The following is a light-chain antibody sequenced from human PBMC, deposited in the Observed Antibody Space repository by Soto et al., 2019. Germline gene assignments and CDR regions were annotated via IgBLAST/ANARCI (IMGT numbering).Light chain of an antibody. CDR3: QQYNNWPRT. CDR2: GAS. CDR1: QSVSSN. V-gene: IGKV3-15*01. J-gene: IGKJ2*01. Sequence: EIVMTQSPATLSVSPGERATVSCRASQSVSSNLAWYQQKPGQAPRLLIYGASTRAAGIPARFSGSGSGTEFSITIGSLLSEDFAVYYCQQYNNWPRTFGQGTKLEIK.